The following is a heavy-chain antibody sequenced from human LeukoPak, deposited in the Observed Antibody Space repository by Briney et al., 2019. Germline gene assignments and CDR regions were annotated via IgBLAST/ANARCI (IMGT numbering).Heavy chain of an antibody. V-gene: IGHV3-21*01. Sequence: GGSLRLSCAASGFTFSSYSMNWVRQAPGKGLEWVSSISSSSSYIYYADSVKGRFTISRDNAKNSLYLQMNSLRAEDTAVYYCARDRPLYGDYDDAFDIWGQGTMVTVSS. CDR2: ISSSSSYI. J-gene: IGHJ3*02. D-gene: IGHD4-17*01. CDR1: GFTFSSYS. CDR3: ARDRPLYGDYDDAFDI.